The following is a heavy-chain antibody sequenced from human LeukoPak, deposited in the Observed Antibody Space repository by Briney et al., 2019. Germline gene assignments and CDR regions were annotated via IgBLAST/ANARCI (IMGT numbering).Heavy chain of an antibody. Sequence: ASVKVSCKASGGTFSSYAISWVRQAPGQGLEWMGWINTNTGKPTYAQGFTGRFVFSLDTSVSTAYLQISGLKAQDTAFYYCAREEYYDTSASTNFDYWGQGTLVTVSS. CDR2: INTNTGKP. V-gene: IGHV7-4-1*02. D-gene: IGHD3-22*01. J-gene: IGHJ4*02. CDR1: GGTFSSYA. CDR3: AREEYYDTSASTNFDY.